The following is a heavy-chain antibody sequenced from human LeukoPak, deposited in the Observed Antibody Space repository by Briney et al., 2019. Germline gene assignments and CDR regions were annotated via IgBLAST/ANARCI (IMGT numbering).Heavy chain of an antibody. J-gene: IGHJ4*02. CDR3: ARDQDYSNYANDY. CDR1: GYTFTGYY. Sequence: ASVKVSCKASGYTFTGYYMHWVRQAPGQGLEWMGWINPNSGGTNYAQKFQGRVTMTRDTSISTAYMELSRLRSDDTAVYYCARDQDYSNYANDYWGQGTLVTVSS. CDR2: INPNSGGT. V-gene: IGHV1-2*02. D-gene: IGHD4-11*01.